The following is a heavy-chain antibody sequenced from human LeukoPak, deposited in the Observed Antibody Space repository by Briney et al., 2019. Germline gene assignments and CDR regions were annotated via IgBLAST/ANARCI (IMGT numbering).Heavy chain of an antibody. CDR2: ISSSSSTI. CDR1: GFTFSSYS. V-gene: IGHV3-48*01. J-gene: IGHJ4*02. CDR3: ASQWLLLRGSFGY. Sequence: GGSLRLSCAASGFTFSSYSMNWVRQAPGKGLEWVSYISSSSSTIYYADSVKGRFTISRDNSKNTLYLQMNSLRAEDTAVYYCASQWLLLRGSFGYWGQGTLVTVSS. D-gene: IGHD3-22*01.